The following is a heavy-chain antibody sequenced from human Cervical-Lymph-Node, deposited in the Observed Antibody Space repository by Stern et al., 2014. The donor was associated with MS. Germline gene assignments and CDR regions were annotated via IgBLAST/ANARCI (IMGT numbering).Heavy chain of an antibody. D-gene: IGHD1-26*01. CDR1: GFKFDDYA. J-gene: IGHJ3*02. V-gene: IGHV3-9*01. Sequence: VQLVQSGGALVQPGRSLRLSCADSGFKFDDYAMHWVRQAPGKGLEWVSGISWNSDIIDYADSVKGRFTISRDNAKNSLYLQMNTLRAEDTALYYCAKSARGGINDAFDIWGQGTMVTVSS. CDR2: ISWNSDII. CDR3: AKSARGGINDAFDI.